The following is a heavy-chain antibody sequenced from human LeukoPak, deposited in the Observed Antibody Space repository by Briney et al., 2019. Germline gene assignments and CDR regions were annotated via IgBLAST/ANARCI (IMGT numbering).Heavy chain of an antibody. Sequence: ASVKVSCKASGYTFTGYYMHWVRQAPGQGLEWMGIINPSGGSTSYAQKFQGRVTMTRDTSTSTVYMELSSLRSEDTAVYYCARDLGQYYYDSSYGMDVWGQGTTVTVSS. V-gene: IGHV1-46*01. CDR1: GYTFTGYY. CDR3: ARDLGQYYYDSSYGMDV. J-gene: IGHJ6*02. D-gene: IGHD3-22*01. CDR2: INPSGGST.